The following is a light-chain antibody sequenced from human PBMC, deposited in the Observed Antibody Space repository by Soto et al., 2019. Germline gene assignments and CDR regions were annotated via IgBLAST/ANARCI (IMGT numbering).Light chain of an antibody. CDR3: QQYGKSRFI. CDR1: QSVSSDF. CDR2: GAS. J-gene: IGKJ3*01. Sequence: EIVLTQSPGTLSLSPGERATLSCRASQSVSSDFLAWYHQKPGQAPRLLIYGASSRATGIPDRFSGSGSGTDFTLTISRPEPEDFAVYYCQQYGKSRFIFGPGTKVDIK. V-gene: IGKV3-20*01.